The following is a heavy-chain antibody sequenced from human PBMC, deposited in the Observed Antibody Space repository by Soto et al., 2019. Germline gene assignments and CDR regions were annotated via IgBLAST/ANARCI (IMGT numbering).Heavy chain of an antibody. V-gene: IGHV4-59*08. CDR3: ARLKYCSSTSCYGKYSGYDYRPLSQTRLHRYYYYYYMDV. J-gene: IGHJ6*03. CDR2: IYYSGST. CDR1: GGSISSYY. Sequence: SETLSLTCTVSGGSISSYYWSWIRQPPGKGLEWIGYIYYSGSTNYNPSLKSRVTISVDTSKNQFSLKLSSVTAADTAVYYCARLKYCSSTSCYGKYSGYDYRPLSQTRLHRYYYYYYMDVWGKGTTVTVSS. D-gene: IGHD2-2*01.